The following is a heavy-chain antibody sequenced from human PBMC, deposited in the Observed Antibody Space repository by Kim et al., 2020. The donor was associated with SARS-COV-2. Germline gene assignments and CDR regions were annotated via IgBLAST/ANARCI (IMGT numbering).Heavy chain of an antibody. Sequence: SETLSLTCTVSGGSISSYYWSWIRQPPGKGLEWIGYIYYIGSTNYNPSLKSRVTISVDTSKNQFSLKLSSVTAADTAVYYCARGSLVPAANYYYYYGMDVWGQGTTVTVSS. J-gene: IGHJ6*02. CDR2: IYYIGST. CDR3: ARGSLVPAANYYYYYGMDV. CDR1: GGSISSYY. D-gene: IGHD2-2*01. V-gene: IGHV4-59*01.